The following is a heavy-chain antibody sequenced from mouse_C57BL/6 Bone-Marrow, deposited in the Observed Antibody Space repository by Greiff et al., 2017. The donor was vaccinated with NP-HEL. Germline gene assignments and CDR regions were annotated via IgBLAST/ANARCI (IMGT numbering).Heavy chain of an antibody. J-gene: IGHJ3*01. D-gene: IGHD4-1*01. Sequence: QVQLKESGPGLVQPSQSLSITCTVSGFSLTSYGVHWVRQSPGQGLEWLGVIWSGGSTDYNAAFISRLSISKYNSKSQVFFKMNSLQADDTAIYYCARKGDWDDWFAYWGQGTLVTVSA. V-gene: IGHV2-2*01. CDR2: IWSGGST. CDR3: ARKGDWDDWFAY. CDR1: GFSLTSYG.